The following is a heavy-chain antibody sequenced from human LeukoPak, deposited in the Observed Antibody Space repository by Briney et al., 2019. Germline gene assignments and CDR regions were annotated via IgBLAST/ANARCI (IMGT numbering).Heavy chain of an antibody. Sequence: PGGTLRLSCAASGFTFSNYWMHWVRQAPAKELMWVSRISSDGGSPTYADSVKGRFTVSRDNAKNTLYLQMNSLRAEDTAVYYCVRDKTRNDFDYWGQGTLVTVSS. D-gene: IGHD1-14*01. J-gene: IGHJ4*02. CDR1: GFTFSNYW. V-gene: IGHV3-74*01. CDR2: ISSDGGSP. CDR3: VRDKTRNDFDY.